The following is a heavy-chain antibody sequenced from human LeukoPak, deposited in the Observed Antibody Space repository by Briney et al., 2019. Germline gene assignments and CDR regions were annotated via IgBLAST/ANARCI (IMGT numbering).Heavy chain of an antibody. CDR2: ISAYNGNT. CDR3: ARDLRYYDSSGYRYYYGMDV. Sequence: GASVTVSCKASGYTFTSYGISWVRQAPGQGLEWMGWISAYNGNTNYAQKLQGRVTMTTDTSTSTAYMELRSLRSDDTAVYYCARDLRYYDSSGYRYYYGMDVWGQGTTVTVSS. D-gene: IGHD3-22*01. CDR1: GYTFTSYG. J-gene: IGHJ6*02. V-gene: IGHV1-18*01.